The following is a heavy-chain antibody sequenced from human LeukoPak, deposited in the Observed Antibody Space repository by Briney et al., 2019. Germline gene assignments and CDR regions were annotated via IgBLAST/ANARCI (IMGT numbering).Heavy chain of an antibody. V-gene: IGHV3-33*01. Sequence: PGKSLRLSCTASGFTFSNYAMHWVRQAPGKGLEWVAFIRYDGSNKYYADSVKGRFTISRDNSKNTLYLQMNSLRAEDTAVYYCVREDYALGSSTVGYWGQGTLVTVSS. CDR1: GFTFSNYA. CDR2: IRYDGSNK. J-gene: IGHJ4*02. CDR3: VREDYALGSSTVGY. D-gene: IGHD3-16*01.